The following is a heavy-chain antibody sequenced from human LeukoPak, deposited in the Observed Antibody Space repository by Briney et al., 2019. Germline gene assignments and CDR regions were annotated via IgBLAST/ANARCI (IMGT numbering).Heavy chain of an antibody. J-gene: IGHJ5*02. CDR1: GFTFDDYA. CDR3: AKGNRQWLNLNWFDP. CDR2: ISWNSGSI. Sequence: GGSLRLSCAAPGFTFDDYAMHWVRQAPGKGLEWVSGISWNSGSIGYADSVKGRFTISRDNAKNSLYLQMNSLRAEDMALYYCAKGNRQWLNLNWFDPWGQGTLVTISS. D-gene: IGHD6-19*01. V-gene: IGHV3-9*03.